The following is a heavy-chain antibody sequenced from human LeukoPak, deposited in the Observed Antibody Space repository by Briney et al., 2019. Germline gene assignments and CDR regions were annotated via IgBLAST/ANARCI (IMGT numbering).Heavy chain of an antibody. CDR3: AKDLARITMIVVVIRRDYYYYGMDV. J-gene: IGHJ6*02. V-gene: IGHV3-23*01. CDR2: ISGSGGST. CDR1: GFTFSSYA. D-gene: IGHD3-22*01. Sequence: PGASLRLSCAASGFTFSSYAMSWVRQAPGKGLERVSAISGSGGSTYYADSVKGRFTISRDNSKNTLYLQMNSLRAEDTAVYHCAKDLARITMIVVVIRRDYYYYGMDVWGQGTTVTVSS.